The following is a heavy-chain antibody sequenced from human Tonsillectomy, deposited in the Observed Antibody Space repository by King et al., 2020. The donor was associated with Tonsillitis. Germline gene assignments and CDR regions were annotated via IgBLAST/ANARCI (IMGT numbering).Heavy chain of an antibody. Sequence: VQLQESGPGLVEPSGTLSLTCTVSGDSFSSSYWTWIRQPPGKGLEWIGFIFYTGSTTYNPSLKSRVTISVDTYKNQVSLNLRSVTAADTAMYYCARQRGYSYVFDYWGQGALVTVSS. J-gene: IGHJ4*02. CDR2: IFYTGST. CDR3: ARQRGYSYVFDY. V-gene: IGHV4-59*08. CDR1: GDSFSSSY. D-gene: IGHD5-18*01.